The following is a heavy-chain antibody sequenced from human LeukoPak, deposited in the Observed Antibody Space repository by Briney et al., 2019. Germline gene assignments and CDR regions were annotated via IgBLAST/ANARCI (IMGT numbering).Heavy chain of an antibody. D-gene: IGHD6-19*01. Sequence: GGSLRLSCAASGFTFSSYAMTWVRHSSGKGLDWVSAISAGGGNTYYADSVKGRFTISRDNSKNTLYLHINSLRAEDTALYYCAKINRGQVAGHVDFWGQGTLVSVSS. CDR3: AKINRGQVAGHVDF. V-gene: IGHV3-23*01. J-gene: IGHJ4*02. CDR1: GFTFSSYA. CDR2: ISAGGGNT.